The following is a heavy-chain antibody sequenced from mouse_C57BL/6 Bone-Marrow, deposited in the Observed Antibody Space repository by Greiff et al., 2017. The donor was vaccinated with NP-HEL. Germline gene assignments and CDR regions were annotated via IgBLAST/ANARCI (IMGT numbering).Heavy chain of an antibody. CDR1: GYTFTSYW. CDR2: IYPGSGST. V-gene: IGHV1-55*01. Sequence: QVQLQQPGAELVKPGASVKMSCKASGYTFTSYWITWVKQRPGQGLEWIGDIYPGSGSTNYNEKFKGKATLTADKSSSTAYMELRSLTSEDSAVYFCARPMVTTKRYAMDYWGQGTSVTVSS. CDR3: ARPMVTTKRYAMDY. D-gene: IGHD2-2*01. J-gene: IGHJ4*01.